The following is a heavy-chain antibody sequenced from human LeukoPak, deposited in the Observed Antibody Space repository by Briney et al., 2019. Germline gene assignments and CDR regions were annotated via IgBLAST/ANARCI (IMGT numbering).Heavy chain of an antibody. CDR3: ARGGYYYDSSGPIFDY. V-gene: IGHV3-53*01. CDR2: IYSGGST. D-gene: IGHD3-22*01. Sequence: GGSLRLSCAASGFTVSSNYMSWVRQAPGKGLEWVSVIYSGGSTYYADSVKGRFTTSRDNSKNTLYLQMNSLRAEDTAVYYCARGGYYYDSSGPIFDYWGQGTLVTVSS. J-gene: IGHJ4*02. CDR1: GFTVSSNY.